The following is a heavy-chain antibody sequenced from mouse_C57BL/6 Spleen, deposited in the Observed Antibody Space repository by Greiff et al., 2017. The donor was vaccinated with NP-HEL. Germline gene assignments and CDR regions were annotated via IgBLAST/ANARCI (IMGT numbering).Heavy chain of an antibody. CDR1: GFTFTDYY. Sequence: EVHLVESGGGLVQPGGSLSLSCAASGFTFTDYYMSWVRQPPGKALEWLGFIRNKANGYTTEYSASVKGRFTISRDNSQSILYLQMNALRAEDSATYYCARSDDYYRFAYWGQGTLVTVSA. CDR3: ARSDDYYRFAY. V-gene: IGHV7-3*01. CDR2: IRNKANGYTT. D-gene: IGHD2-3*01. J-gene: IGHJ3*01.